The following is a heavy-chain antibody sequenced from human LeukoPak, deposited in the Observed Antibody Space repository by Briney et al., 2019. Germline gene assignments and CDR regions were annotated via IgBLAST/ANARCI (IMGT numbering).Heavy chain of an antibody. J-gene: IGHJ6*02. CDR1: GYSFTSYW. D-gene: IGHD4-11*01. CDR3: ARSLYSSYYYYGMDV. V-gene: IGHV5-51*01. Sequence: GESLKISCKGSGYSFTSYWIGWVRQLPGKGLEWMGIIYPGDSDTRHGPSFQGQVTISADKSISTAYLQWCSLKASDTAMYYCARSLYSSYYYYGMDVWGQGTTVTVSS. CDR2: IYPGDSDT.